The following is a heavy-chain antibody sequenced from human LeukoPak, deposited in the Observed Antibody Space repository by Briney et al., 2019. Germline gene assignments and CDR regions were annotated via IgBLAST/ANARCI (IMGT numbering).Heavy chain of an antibody. CDR1: GFTFDDYV. CDR3: AKDLGATSSPSDAFDI. CDR2: ISWNNNNI. J-gene: IGHJ3*02. V-gene: IGHV3-9*01. D-gene: IGHD1-26*01. Sequence: GGSLRLSCEASGFTFDDYVMHWVRQAPGKGLEWVSGISWNNNNIAYADSVKGRFTISRDNAKNSLYLQMDSLRAEDTALYYCAKDLGATSSPSDAFDIWGQGTMVTVSS.